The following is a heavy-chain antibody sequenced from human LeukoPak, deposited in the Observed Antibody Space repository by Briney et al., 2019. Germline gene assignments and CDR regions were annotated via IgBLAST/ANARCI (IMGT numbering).Heavy chain of an antibody. J-gene: IGHJ4*02. Sequence: GASVKVSCKASGYTFTSYGISWVRQAPGQGLEWMGRIIPVLGIANYAQKFQGRVTITADKSTSTAYMELSSLRSEDTAVYYCARAVGRDGYKSGDFDYWGQGTLVTVSS. CDR3: ARAVGRDGYKSGDFDY. CDR1: GYTFTSYG. D-gene: IGHD5-24*01. CDR2: IIPVLGIA. V-gene: IGHV1-69*04.